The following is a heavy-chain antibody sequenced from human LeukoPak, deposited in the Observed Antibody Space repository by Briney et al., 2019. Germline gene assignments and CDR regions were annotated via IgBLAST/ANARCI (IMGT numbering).Heavy chain of an antibody. J-gene: IGHJ4*02. Sequence: GGSLRLSCAASGFTFSSYAMNWVRQAPGKGLEWVSAVSGSGLNTYYADSVKGRFTLSSDISRNTVYFQLNNLRVEDTAIYYCARASWVSSTDAVRWGQGTLVTVSS. CDR1: GFTFSSYA. CDR3: ARASWVSSTDAVR. V-gene: IGHV3-23*01. CDR2: VSGSGLNT. D-gene: IGHD3-16*01.